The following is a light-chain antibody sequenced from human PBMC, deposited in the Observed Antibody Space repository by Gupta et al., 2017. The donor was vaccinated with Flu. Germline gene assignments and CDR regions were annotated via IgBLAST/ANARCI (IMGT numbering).Light chain of an antibody. Sequence: NIGAGYDVHWYQHLPGTAPKPLIYGNSNRPSGVPDRFSGSKSGTSASLAITGLQAEDEADYYCQSYDSSLSGLYVFGTGTKVTVL. CDR3: QSYDSSLSGLYV. CDR1: NIGAGYD. J-gene: IGLJ1*01. V-gene: IGLV1-40*01. CDR2: GNS.